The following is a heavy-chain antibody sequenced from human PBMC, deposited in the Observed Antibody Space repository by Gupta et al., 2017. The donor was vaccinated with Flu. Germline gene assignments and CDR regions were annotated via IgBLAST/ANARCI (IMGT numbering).Heavy chain of an antibody. CDR3: ARDQGPIVGATFGY. Sequence: EVQLVESGGGLVKPGGSLRLSCAASGFTFSSYRMNWVRQAPGKGLEWVSSISSSSSYIYYADSVKGRFTISRDNAKNSLYLQMNSLRAEDTAVYYCARDQGPIVGATFGYWGQGTLVTVSS. D-gene: IGHD1-26*01. V-gene: IGHV3-21*01. CDR1: GFTFSSYR. J-gene: IGHJ4*02. CDR2: ISSSSSYI.